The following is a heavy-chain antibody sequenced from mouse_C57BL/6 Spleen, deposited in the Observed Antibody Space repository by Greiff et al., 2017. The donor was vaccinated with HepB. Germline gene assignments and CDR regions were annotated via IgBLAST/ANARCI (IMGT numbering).Heavy chain of an antibody. CDR3: VRRAGSSYGGNAMDY. J-gene: IGHJ4*01. CDR1: GFSFNTYA. D-gene: IGHD1-1*01. CDR2: IRSKSNNYAT. Sequence: EVQGVESGGGLVQPKGSLKLSCAASGFSFNTYAMNWVRQAPGKGFEWVARIRSKSNNYATYYADSVKDRFTISRDDSESMLYLQMNNLKTEDTAMYYCVRRAGSSYGGNAMDYWGQGTSVTVSS. V-gene: IGHV10-1*01.